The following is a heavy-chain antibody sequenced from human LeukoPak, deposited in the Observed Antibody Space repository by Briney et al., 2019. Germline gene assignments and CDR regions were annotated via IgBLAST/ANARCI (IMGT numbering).Heavy chain of an antibody. J-gene: IGHJ5*02. CDR2: IIPIFGTA. CDR1: GGTFSSYA. V-gene: IGHV1-69*13. Sequence: SVKVSCKASGGTFSSYATSWVRQAPGQGLEWMGGIIPIFGTANYAQKFQGRVTITADESTSTAYMELSSLRSEDTAVYYCARTTLYYDSSGYYPSPVGPWGQGTLVTVSS. CDR3: ARTTLYYDSSGYYPSPVGP. D-gene: IGHD3-22*01.